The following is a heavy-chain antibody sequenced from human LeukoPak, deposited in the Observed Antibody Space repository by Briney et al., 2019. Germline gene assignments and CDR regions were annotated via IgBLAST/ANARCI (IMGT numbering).Heavy chain of an antibody. V-gene: IGHV4-4*07. Sequence: SETLSLTCTVSGGSISSYYWSWIRQPAGKGLEWIGRIYTSGTTHYNPSLKSRVTMSVDTSKNQFSLKLSSVTAADTAVYYCARDRGYYGSGSFYNWFDPWGQGTLVTVSS. D-gene: IGHD3-10*01. CDR2: IYTSGTT. J-gene: IGHJ5*02. CDR1: GGSISSYY. CDR3: ARDRGYYGSGSFYNWFDP.